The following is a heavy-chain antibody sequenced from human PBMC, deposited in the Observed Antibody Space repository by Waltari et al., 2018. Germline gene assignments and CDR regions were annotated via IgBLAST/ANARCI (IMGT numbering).Heavy chain of an antibody. D-gene: IGHD3-22*01. V-gene: IGHV4-59*01. Sequence: QVQLQESGPGLVKPWETLSLACTVSGGSISPFSCPWIRQTPGKGLEGIAFVSYIGGTKYNPSLKGRGTISADTSNNHFSLQLSSVTAADTAIYYCARGFYYDNTAYFDYWGQGILVIVSS. CDR1: GGSISPFS. CDR2: VSYIGGT. CDR3: ARGFYYDNTAYFDY. J-gene: IGHJ4*02.